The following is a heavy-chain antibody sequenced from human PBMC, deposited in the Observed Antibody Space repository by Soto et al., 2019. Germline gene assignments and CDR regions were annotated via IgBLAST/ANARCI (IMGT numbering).Heavy chain of an antibody. J-gene: IGHJ5*02. CDR1: SDSSSSYK. V-gene: IGHV4-59*08. CDR3: ARLGKYYQSLDP. Sequence: SETLSLTCTVSSDSSSSYKWSWIRQTPGKGLEWIGYIDNNGGISYNPSLRSRITITISIDTSKSQFSLRLSSVTAADTAVYYCARLGKYYQSLDPWGPGTLVPVSS. D-gene: IGHD2-2*01. CDR2: IDNNGGI.